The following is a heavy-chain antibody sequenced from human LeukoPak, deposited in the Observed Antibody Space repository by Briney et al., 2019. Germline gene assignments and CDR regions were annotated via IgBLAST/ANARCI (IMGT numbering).Heavy chain of an antibody. CDR3: AREVTYTSGWYDH. J-gene: IGHJ5*02. V-gene: IGHV3-21*01. Sequence: GGSLRLSCAASGFTFSSYNMNWVRQAPGKGLEWVSSISSSSSYIHYADSVKGRFTISRDNAKNSLYLQMNSLRAEDTAVYYCAREVTYTSGWYDHWGQGTLVTVSS. CDR1: GFTFSSYN. CDR2: ISSSSSYI. D-gene: IGHD6-19*01.